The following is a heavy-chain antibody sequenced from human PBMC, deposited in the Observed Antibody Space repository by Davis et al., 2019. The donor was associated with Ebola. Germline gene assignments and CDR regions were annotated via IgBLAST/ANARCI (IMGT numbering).Heavy chain of an antibody. CDR2: ISYDGSYQ. Sequence: GESLKISCAASGFTFSTYGMHWVRQAPGKGLEWVAVISYDGSYQNTGDSVRGRFTISRDNSKNTLYLQMNSLRAEDTAVYYCARGGPMVRGVTNWFDPWGQGTLVTVSS. J-gene: IGHJ5*02. CDR1: GFTFSTYG. D-gene: IGHD3-10*01. CDR3: ARGGPMVRGVTNWFDP. V-gene: IGHV3-30*03.